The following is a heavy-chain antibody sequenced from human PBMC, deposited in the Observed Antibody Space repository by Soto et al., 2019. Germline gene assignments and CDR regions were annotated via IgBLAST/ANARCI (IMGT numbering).Heavy chain of an antibody. CDR3: AREVLWSRYFDY. V-gene: IGHV3-30-3*01. J-gene: IGHJ4*02. CDR2: MSYDGTTK. D-gene: IGHD2-21*01. Sequence: QVQLVESGGGVVQPGRSLRLSCAASGFIFSNYVMYWVRQAPGKGLEWVAFMSYDGTTKYYADSVKGRFTISRDNSKNTLYLHMNNLRPEDTGVYYCAREVLWSRYFDYWGQGTLVTVSS. CDR1: GFIFSNYV.